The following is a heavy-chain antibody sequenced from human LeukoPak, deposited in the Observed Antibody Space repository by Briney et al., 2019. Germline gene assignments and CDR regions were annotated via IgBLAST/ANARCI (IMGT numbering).Heavy chain of an antibody. CDR3: AKGLKGVVPAASMSDY. CDR2: ISWDGGST. J-gene: IGHJ4*02. D-gene: IGHD2-2*01. V-gene: IGHV3-43*01. CDR1: GFTFDDYT. Sequence: PGGSLRLSCAASGFTFDDYTMHSVRQAPGKGLEWVSLISWDGGSTYYADSVKGRFTISRDNSKNSLYLQMNSQRTEDTALYYCAKGLKGVVPAASMSDYWGQGTLVTVSS.